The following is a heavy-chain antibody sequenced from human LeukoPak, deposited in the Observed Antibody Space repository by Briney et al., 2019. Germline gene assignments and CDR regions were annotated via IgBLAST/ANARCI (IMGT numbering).Heavy chain of an antibody. D-gene: IGHD3-16*01. CDR2: INPSGGST. CDR1: GYTFTSYY. CDR3: AREGGKITFGGVTSFDY. V-gene: IGHV1-46*01. Sequence: ASVKVSCKASGYTFTSYYMHWVRQAPGQGLEWMGIINPSGGSTSYAQKFQGRVTMTRDTSTSTVYMELSSLRSEDTAVYYCAREGGKITFGGVTSFDYWGQGTLVTVPS. J-gene: IGHJ4*02.